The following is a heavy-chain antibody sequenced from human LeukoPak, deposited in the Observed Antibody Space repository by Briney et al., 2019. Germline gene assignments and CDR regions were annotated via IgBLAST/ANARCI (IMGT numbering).Heavy chain of an antibody. CDR3: ARDRLAAAGRSFDY. CDR2: IIPIFGTA. V-gene: IGHV1-69*06. D-gene: IGHD6-13*01. J-gene: IGHJ4*02. Sequence: GVSVKVSCKASGGTFSSYAISWVRQAPGQGLEWMGRIIPIFGTANYAQKFQGRVTITADKSTSTAYMELSSLRSEDTAVYYCARDRLAAAGRSFDYWGQGTLVTVSS. CDR1: GGTFSSYA.